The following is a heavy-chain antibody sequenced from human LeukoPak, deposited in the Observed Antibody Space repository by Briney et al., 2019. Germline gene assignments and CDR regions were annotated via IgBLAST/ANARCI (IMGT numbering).Heavy chain of an antibody. J-gene: IGHJ6*02. Sequence: SETLSLTCTVSGGSISSYYWSWIRQPPGKGLEWIGYIYYSGSTNYNPSLKSRVTIPVDTSKNQFSLKLSSVTAADTAVYYCARGLGGNYDFWSGYLSYGMDVWGQGTTVTVSS. CDR3: ARGLGGNYDFWSGYLSYGMDV. V-gene: IGHV4-59*01. CDR1: GGSISSYY. CDR2: IYYSGST. D-gene: IGHD3-3*01.